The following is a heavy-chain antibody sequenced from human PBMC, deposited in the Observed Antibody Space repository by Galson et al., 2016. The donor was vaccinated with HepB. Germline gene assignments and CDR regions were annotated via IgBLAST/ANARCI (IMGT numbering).Heavy chain of an antibody. CDR2: IIPIFDAA. V-gene: IGHV1-69*06. D-gene: IGHD3-9*01. CDR1: GGTFSSYG. J-gene: IGHJ4*02. Sequence: SVKVSCKASGGTFSSYGISWVRQAPGQGLEWMGGIIPIFDAAFYAQKFQGRVTILADKSTNTAYMDLNNLRSEDTAIYYCVRDSMNYQFHDTVTGHYNPYFFDHWGQGTLVTVSS. CDR3: VRDSMNYQFHDTVTGHYNPYFFDH.